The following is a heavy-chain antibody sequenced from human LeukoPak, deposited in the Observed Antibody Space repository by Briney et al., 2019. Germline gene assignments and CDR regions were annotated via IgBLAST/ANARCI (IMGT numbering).Heavy chain of an antibody. CDR2: INWNGGST. J-gene: IGHJ6*03. D-gene: IGHD2-2*01. CDR1: GFTLDDYG. V-gene: IGHV3-20*04. CDR3: ARSEGSVPYYMDV. Sequence: GGSLRLSCAASGFTLDDYGMSWVRQAPGKGLEWVSGINWNGGSTGYADSVRVRFTVARDNDKSSLSLQMNSMRAEDTALYYCARSEGSVPYYMDVWGKGTTVTVSS.